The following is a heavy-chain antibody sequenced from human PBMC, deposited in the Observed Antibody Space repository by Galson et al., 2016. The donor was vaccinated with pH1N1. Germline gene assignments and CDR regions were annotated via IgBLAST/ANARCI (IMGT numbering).Heavy chain of an antibody. Sequence: SLRLSCAASGFTFSSYSMNLVRQAPGKGLEWVSSISSSSSYIYYADSVKGRFTISRDNARNSLYLQMNSLRAEDTAVYYCARDSVTILGVLTDVWGQGTLVIVSS. J-gene: IGHJ4*02. V-gene: IGHV3-21*01. D-gene: IGHD3-3*01. CDR2: ISSSSSYI. CDR3: ARDSVTILGVLTDV. CDR1: GFTFSSYS.